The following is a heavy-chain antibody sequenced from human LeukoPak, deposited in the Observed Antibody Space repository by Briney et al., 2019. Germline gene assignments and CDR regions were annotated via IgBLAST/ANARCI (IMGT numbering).Heavy chain of an antibody. D-gene: IGHD1-14*01. V-gene: IGHV1-8*01. Sequence: ASVKVSCKTSGFTFSTHDINWVRQATGQGLEWMGWMNPGSGDTGYAQRFQGRVTMTRDTSINTAYMELSSLRSDDTAVYYCATSQSGDAFDIWGQGTMVTVSS. CDR2: MNPGSGDT. CDR1: GFTFSTHD. CDR3: ATSQSGDAFDI. J-gene: IGHJ3*02.